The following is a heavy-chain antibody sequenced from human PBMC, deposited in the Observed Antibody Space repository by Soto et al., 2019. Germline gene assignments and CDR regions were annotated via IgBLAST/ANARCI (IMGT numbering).Heavy chain of an antibody. V-gene: IGHV4-61*01. D-gene: IGHD3-3*01. CDR2: IYYSGST. Sequence: SETLSLTCTVSGGSVSSGSYYWSWIRQPPGKGLEWIGYIYYSGSTNYNPSLKSRVTISVDTSKNQFSLKLSSVPAADTAVYYCAGEFWSGYTYGMDVWGQGTTVTVSS. CDR1: GGSVSSGSYY. CDR3: AGEFWSGYTYGMDV. J-gene: IGHJ6*02.